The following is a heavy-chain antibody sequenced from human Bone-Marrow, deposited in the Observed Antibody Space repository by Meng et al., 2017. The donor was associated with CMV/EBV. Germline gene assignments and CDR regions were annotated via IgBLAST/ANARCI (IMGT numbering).Heavy chain of an antibody. J-gene: IGHJ4*02. D-gene: IGHD3-3*01. V-gene: IGHV4-31*03. CDR3: ARQKQYYDFWSGYTKQQEIDY. CDR2: IYYSGST. CDR1: GGSISSGGYY. Sequence: LRLSCTVSGGSISSGGYYWSWIRQHPGKGLEWIGYIYYSGSTYYNPSLKSRVTISVDTSKNQFSLKLSSVTAADTAVYYCARQKQYYDFWSGYTKQQEIDYWGQGTLVTVPS.